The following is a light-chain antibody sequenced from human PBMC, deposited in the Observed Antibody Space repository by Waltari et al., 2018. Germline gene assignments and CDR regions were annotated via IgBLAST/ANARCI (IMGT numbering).Light chain of an antibody. CDR1: QSISIW. CDR3: QHYDNYPVA. Sequence: DIQMNQSPSTLSASVGDRVSITCRDSQSISIWMAWYQKRSGKAPKLLISKSSSLESGVPSMFSGSGSGTEFTLTITNLHPDDFATYYCQHYDNYPVAFGQGTKLEIK. J-gene: IGKJ2*01. CDR2: KSS. V-gene: IGKV1-5*03.